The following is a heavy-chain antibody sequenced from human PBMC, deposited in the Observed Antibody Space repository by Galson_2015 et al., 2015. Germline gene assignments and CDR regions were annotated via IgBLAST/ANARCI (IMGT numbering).Heavy chain of an antibody. CDR2: VNPRGGSP. CDR3: AREGHGSGSYYDS. J-gene: IGHJ5*01. Sequence: SVKVSCKASGYTFIEYYVHWVRQAPGQGPEWMGVVNPRGGSPTYAQTFQGRVTITSDASTRTVSMKLSGLKSEDTAVYFCAREGHGSGSYYDSWGLGTLVTVSS. V-gene: IGHV1-46*01. CDR1: GYTFIEYY. D-gene: IGHD3-10*01.